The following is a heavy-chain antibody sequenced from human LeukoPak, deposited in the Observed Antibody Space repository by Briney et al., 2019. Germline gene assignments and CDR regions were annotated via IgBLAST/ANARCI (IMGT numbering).Heavy chain of an antibody. CDR1: GYSISSGYY. Sequence: SETLSLTCTVSGYSISSGYYWGWIRQPPGKGLEWIGSIYHSGSTYYNPSLKSRVTISVDTSKNQFPLKLASETAATTAGDYIARDLSAYWGQGTLVTVSS. V-gene: IGHV4-38-2*02. CDR3: ARDLSAY. CDR2: IYHSGST. J-gene: IGHJ4*02.